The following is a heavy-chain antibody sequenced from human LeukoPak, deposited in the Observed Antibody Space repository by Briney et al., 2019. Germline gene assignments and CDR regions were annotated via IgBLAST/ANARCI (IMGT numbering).Heavy chain of an antibody. CDR3: ARGWRAARIAAARLFDY. CDR2: IYYSGST. J-gene: IGHJ4*02. CDR1: GGSISSYY. D-gene: IGHD6-13*01. Sequence: SETLSLTCTVSGGSISSYYWSWIRQPPGKGLEWIGYIYYSGSTNYNPSLKSRVTISVDTSKNQFSLKLSSVTAADTAVYYCARGWRAARIAAARLFDYWGQGTLVTVSS. V-gene: IGHV4-59*08.